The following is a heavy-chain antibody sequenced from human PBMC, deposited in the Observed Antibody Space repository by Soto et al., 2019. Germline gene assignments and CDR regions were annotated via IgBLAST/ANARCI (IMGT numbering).Heavy chain of an antibody. D-gene: IGHD6-6*01. CDR1: GYTFTSYG. V-gene: IGHV1-18*01. Sequence: ASVKVSCKASGYTFTSYGISWVRQAPGQGLEWMGWISAYNGNTNYAQKLQGRVTMTTDTSTSTAYMELRSLRSDDTAVYYCASAPEYSSSFAFDYGGQGPLVPVSS. J-gene: IGHJ4*02. CDR2: ISAYNGNT. CDR3: ASAPEYSSSFAFDY.